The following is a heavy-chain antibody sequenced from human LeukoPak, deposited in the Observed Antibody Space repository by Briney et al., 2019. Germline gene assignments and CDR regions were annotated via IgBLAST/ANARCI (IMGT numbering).Heavy chain of an antibody. CDR2: IYYGGST. J-gene: IGHJ5*02. CDR1: GGSISSSSYY. D-gene: IGHD6-13*01. V-gene: IGHV4-39*01. Sequence: PSETLSLTCTVSGGSISSSSYYWGWIRQPPGKGLEWIGTIYYGGSTYYNPSLKSRVTISVDASKNQFSLKLSSVTAADTAVYYCARQSPNTYTSSWYNWFDPWGQGTLVTVSS. CDR3: ARQSPNTYTSSWYNWFDP.